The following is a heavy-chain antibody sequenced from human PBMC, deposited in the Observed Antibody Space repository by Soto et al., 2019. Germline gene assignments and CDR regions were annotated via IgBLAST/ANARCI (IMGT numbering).Heavy chain of an antibody. CDR1: GGTFSSYA. CDR3: ARTYCISTSCYAGWFDP. CDR2: IIPIFGTA. J-gene: IGHJ5*02. Sequence: QVQLVQSGAEVKKPGSSVKVSCKASGGTFSSYAISWVRQAPGQGLEWMGGIIPIFGTANYAQKFQGRVTITADESKSTAYMELSSLRSEDTAVYYCARTYCISTSCYAGWFDPWGQGTLVNVSS. D-gene: IGHD2-2*01. V-gene: IGHV1-69*12.